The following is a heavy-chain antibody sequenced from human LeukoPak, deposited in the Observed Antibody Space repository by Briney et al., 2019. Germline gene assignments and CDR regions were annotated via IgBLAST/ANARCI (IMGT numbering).Heavy chain of an antibody. J-gene: IGHJ4*02. D-gene: IGHD5-24*01. CDR1: GFTISTYA. V-gene: IGHV3-23*01. CDR3: AKEFIAGDGHVDCDS. CDR2: ITSSGATT. Sequence: TGGSLRLSCAASGFTISTYAMTWVRQAPAKGLEWVSSITSSGATTYYADSVKGRFTISRDISKNTLYVQMNSLTAEDSAVYYCAKEFIAGDGHVDCDSWGQGTLVTVSS.